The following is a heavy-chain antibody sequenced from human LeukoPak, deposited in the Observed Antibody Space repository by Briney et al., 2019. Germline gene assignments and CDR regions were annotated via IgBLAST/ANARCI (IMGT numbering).Heavy chain of an antibody. V-gene: IGHV1-2*06. D-gene: IGHD1-26*01. CDR1: GYTFTGYY. CDR2: INPNSGGT. CDR3: ARAWSGSYETPY. Sequence: GASVKVSCKASGYTFTGYYMHWVRQAPGQGLEWMGRINPNSGGTYYAQKFQGRVTMTRDTSISTAYMELSRLRSDHTAVYYCARAWSGSYETPYWGQGTLVTVSS. J-gene: IGHJ4*02.